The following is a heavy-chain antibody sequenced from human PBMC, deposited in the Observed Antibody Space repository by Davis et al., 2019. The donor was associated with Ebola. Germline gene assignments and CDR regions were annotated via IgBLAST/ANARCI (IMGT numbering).Heavy chain of an antibody. CDR3: AGIAARAYYYGMDV. J-gene: IGHJ6*02. CDR2: IWYDGSNK. V-gene: IGHV3-33*08. D-gene: IGHD6-6*01. Sequence: GGSLRLSCAASGFTFSSYGMHWVRQAPGKGLEWVAVIWYDGSNKYYADSVKGRFTISRDNSKNTLYLQMNSLRAEDTAVYYCAGIAARAYYYGMDVWGQGTTVTVSS. CDR1: GFTFSSYG.